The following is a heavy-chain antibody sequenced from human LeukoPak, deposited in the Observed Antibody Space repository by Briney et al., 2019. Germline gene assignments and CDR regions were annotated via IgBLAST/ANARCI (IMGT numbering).Heavy chain of an antibody. CDR3: SRGQYYYDSSRYSRHDAFDI. CDR2: INPSADST. V-gene: IGHV1-46*01. J-gene: IGHJ3*02. CDR1: GYTFTSYY. D-gene: IGHD3-22*01. Sequence: ASVKVSCKASGYTFTSYYIHWVRQVPGQGLEWMGMINPSADSTSYAQKFQGRVSATRDMSTSTVYMELSSLRSEDTALYYCSRGQYYYDSSRYSRHDAFDIWGQGTMVSVSS.